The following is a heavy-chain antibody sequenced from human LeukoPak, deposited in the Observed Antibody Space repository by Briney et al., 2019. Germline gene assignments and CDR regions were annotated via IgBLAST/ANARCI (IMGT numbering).Heavy chain of an antibody. CDR3: ATPSHPKTHGWYYFFGMDV. Sequence: PGGSLRLSCPASGFTFSSHAMHWVRQAPGKGLEWVAVISYDGSSKNFADSVKGPFTISRDNSKNPLYLQMNSLRVEAPAVDYCATPSHPKTHGWYYFFGMDVWGQGTTVTVSS. CDR2: ISYDGSSK. D-gene: IGHD6-19*01. V-gene: IGHV3-30-3*01. J-gene: IGHJ6*02. CDR1: GFTFSSHA.